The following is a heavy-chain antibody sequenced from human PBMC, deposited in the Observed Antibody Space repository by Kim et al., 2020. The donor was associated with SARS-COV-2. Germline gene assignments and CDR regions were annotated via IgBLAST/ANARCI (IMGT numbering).Heavy chain of an antibody. D-gene: IGHD3-22*01. CDR2: INGNSAII. CDR1: KFTFSTYS. CDR3: VRAGHYDSSGYLRDFDY. Sequence: GGSLRLSCAASKFTFSTYSMTWVRQAPGKGLECVSYINGNSAIIHYADSVKGRFTISRDNAKNSLFLQMNSLRADDTAVYYCVRAGHYDSSGYLRDFDYWGQGTMVTVSS. J-gene: IGHJ4*02. V-gene: IGHV3-48*04.